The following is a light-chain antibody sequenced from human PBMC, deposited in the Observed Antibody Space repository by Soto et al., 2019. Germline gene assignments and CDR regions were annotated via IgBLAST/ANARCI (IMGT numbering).Light chain of an antibody. J-gene: IGLJ3*02. CDR1: SSDVGGYNH. Sequence: QSALTQPASVSGSPGQSITISCTGSSSDVGGYNHVSWYQQHPGKAPKLIIYAVSDRPSGVSDRFSGSTSGNTASLTISGLQAEDEADYHCSSYTSSRALLFGGGTKLTVL. CDR3: SSYTSSRALL. V-gene: IGLV2-14*03. CDR2: AVS.